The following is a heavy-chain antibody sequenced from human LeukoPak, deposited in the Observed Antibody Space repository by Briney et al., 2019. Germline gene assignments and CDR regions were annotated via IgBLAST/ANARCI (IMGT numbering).Heavy chain of an antibody. CDR2: IVASGGDT. D-gene: IGHD6-19*01. CDR1: GFSFSTYT. J-gene: IGHJ4*02. V-gene: IGHV3-23*01. CDR3: ASSGQWLAGGPFDY. Sequence: PGGSLRLSCAASGFSFSTYTMTWVRQAPGKGLEWVSGIVASGGDTFYADSVKGRFTISRDNSKNTLYLQMNSLRAEDTAVYYCASSGQWLAGGPFDYWGQGTLVTVSS.